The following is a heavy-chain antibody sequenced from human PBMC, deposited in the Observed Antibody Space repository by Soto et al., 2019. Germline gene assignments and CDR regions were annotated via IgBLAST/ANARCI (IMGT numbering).Heavy chain of an antibody. CDR1: GYTFTGYY. Sequence: ASVKVSCKASGYTFTGYYMHWVRQAPGQGLEWMGWINPNSGGTNYAQKFQGWVTMTRDTSISTAYMELSRLRSDDTAVYYCAREQGGLVVARNDAFDIWGQGTMVTVS. V-gene: IGHV1-2*04. CDR3: AREQGGLVVARNDAFDI. D-gene: IGHD2-15*01. CDR2: INPNSGGT. J-gene: IGHJ3*02.